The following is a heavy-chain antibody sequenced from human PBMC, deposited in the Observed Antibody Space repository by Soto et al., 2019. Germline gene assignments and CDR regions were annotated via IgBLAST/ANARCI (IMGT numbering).Heavy chain of an antibody. CDR1: GFTVSSNY. V-gene: IGHV3-53*01. CDR3: ARGPHYTNLDY. CDR2: TYSRGTT. J-gene: IGHJ4*02. Sequence: EVQLVESGGGLIQPGGSLRLSCAASGFTVSSNYMSWVRQAPGKGLEWVSVTYSRGTTYYADSVKGRFTISRDNSNNTLYLQVNSLRAEDTAVYYCARGPHYTNLDYWGQGTLVTVSS. D-gene: IGHD4-4*01.